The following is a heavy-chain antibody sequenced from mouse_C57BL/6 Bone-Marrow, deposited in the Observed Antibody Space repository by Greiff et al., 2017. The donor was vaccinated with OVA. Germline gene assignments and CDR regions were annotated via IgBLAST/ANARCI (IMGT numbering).Heavy chain of an antibody. Sequence: QVHVKQPGAELVKPGASVKMSCKASGYTFTSYWITWVRQRPGQGLEWIGDIYPGSGSTNYNEKFKSKATLTVDTSSSTAYMQLSSLTSEDSAVYYCARRGGPDYWGQGTTLTVSS. J-gene: IGHJ2*01. CDR2: IYPGSGST. CDR1: GYTFTSYW. V-gene: IGHV1-55*01. CDR3: ARRGGPDY.